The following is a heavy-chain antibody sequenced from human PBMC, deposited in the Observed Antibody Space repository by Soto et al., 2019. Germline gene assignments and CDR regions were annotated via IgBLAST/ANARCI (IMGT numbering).Heavy chain of an antibody. CDR2: IYPGDSDS. D-gene: IGHD2-2*01. J-gene: IGHJ4*02. Sequence: GECLKISCKGSGFTFTSYWIAWVRQMPGKGLEWMGIIYPGDSDSSYSPSFQGQVTISADKSINTAYLHWSSLKASDTAIYYCAKHEGYCSTTTCSNFDYWGQGTLVTVSS. CDR1: GFTFTSYW. CDR3: AKHEGYCSTTTCSNFDY. V-gene: IGHV5-51*01.